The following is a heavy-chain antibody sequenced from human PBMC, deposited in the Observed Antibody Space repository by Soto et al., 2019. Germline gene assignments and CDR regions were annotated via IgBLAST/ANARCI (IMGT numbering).Heavy chain of an antibody. J-gene: IGHJ4*02. Sequence: GSLRLSCAASGFTFSNYGMHWVRQAPGKGLEWVAVISDDGVSKYYADSVQGRFTISRDNSESAAFLQMNSLRPDDTALYFCARAYYFGSGTSYTLYYWGQGTQVTVSS. CDR3: ARAYYFGSGTSYTLYY. CDR2: ISDDGVSK. D-gene: IGHD3-10*01. CDR1: GFTFSNYG. V-gene: IGHV3-30*03.